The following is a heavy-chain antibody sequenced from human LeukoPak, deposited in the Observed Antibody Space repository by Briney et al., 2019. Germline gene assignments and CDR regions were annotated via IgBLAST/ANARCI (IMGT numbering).Heavy chain of an antibody. CDR3: ARVTAVAGTLSL. Sequence: ASVKVSCKASGYTFTGYYMHWVRQAPGQGLEWMGWINPNSGGTNYAQKFQGRVTMTRDTSISTAYMELSRLRSDDAAVYYCARVTAVAGTLSLWGQGTLVTVSS. J-gene: IGHJ4*02. CDR1: GYTFTGYY. V-gene: IGHV1-2*02. D-gene: IGHD6-19*01. CDR2: INPNSGGT.